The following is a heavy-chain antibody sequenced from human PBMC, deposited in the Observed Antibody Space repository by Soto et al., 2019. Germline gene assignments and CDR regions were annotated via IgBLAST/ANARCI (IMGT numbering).Heavy chain of an antibody. Sequence: PGGSLRLSCAASGFTFSSYSMNWVRQAPGKGLEWVSSISSSSSYIYYADSVKGRFTISRDNAKNSLYLQMNSLRAEDTAVYYCARDRVLLGEVWFDPWGQGTLVTVSS. CDR2: ISSSSSYI. D-gene: IGHD3-10*01. J-gene: IGHJ5*02. V-gene: IGHV3-21*01. CDR1: GFTFSSYS. CDR3: ARDRVLLGEVWFDP.